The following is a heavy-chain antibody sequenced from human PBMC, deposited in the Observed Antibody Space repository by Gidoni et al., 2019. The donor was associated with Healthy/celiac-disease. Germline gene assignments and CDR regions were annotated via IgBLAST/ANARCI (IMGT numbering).Heavy chain of an antibody. CDR2: INPNSGGT. CDR3: ARAAPSGYYSAGPTRGFFIFDY. V-gene: IGHV1-2*02. Sequence: QVQLVQSGAEVKKPGASVKVSCKASGYTFTGYYMHWVRQAPGQGLEWMGWINPNSGGTNYAQKFQGRVTMTRDTSISTAYMELSRLRSDDTAVYYCARAAPSGYYSAGPTRGFFIFDYWGQGTLVTVSS. CDR1: GYTFTGYY. J-gene: IGHJ4*02. D-gene: IGHD3-22*01.